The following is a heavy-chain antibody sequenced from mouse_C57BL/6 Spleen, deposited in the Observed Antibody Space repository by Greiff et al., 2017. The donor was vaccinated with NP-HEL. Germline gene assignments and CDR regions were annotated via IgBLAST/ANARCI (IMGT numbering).Heavy chain of an antibody. V-gene: IGHV7-3*01. J-gene: IGHJ1*03. D-gene: IGHD1-1*01. CDR3: ARRDYGSREYFDV. CDR2: IRTKANGYTT. Sequence: EVHLVESGGGLVQPGGSLSLSCAASGFTFTDYYMSWVRQPPGKALEWLGFIRTKANGYTTEYSASVKGRFTISSDNSQSILYLQMNARRAEDSATYYCARRDYGSREYFDVWGTGTTVTVSS. CDR1: GFTFTDYY.